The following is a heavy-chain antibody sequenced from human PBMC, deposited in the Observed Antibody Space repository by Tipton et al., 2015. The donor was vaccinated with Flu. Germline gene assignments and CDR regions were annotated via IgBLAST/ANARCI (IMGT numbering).Heavy chain of an antibody. V-gene: IGHV5-51*03. CDR2: IHPDASDT. CDR3: ARRIVATIWAFDV. J-gene: IGHJ4*02. CDR1: GYFFTSYW. D-gene: IGHD5-12*01. Sequence: QLVQSGAEVKKPGESLMISCKTSGYFFTSYWIAWVRQLPGKGLEWMGMIHPDASDTRYSPTFQGHVSMSADKSIRTAYLHVSSLKASDTAMYYCARRIVATIWAFDVWGQGTLVTVSS.